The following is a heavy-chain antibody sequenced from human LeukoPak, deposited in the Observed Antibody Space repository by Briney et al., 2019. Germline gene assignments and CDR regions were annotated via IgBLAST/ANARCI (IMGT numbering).Heavy chain of an antibody. CDR2: ISWNSGSI. CDR3: AKDSSLSVAGLFDY. J-gene: IGHJ4*02. Sequence: GGSLRLSCAASGFTFADYAMHWVRQAPGKGLGWVSGISWNSGSIRYADSVKGRFTISRDNAKNSLYLQMNSLRAEDTALYYCAKDSSLSVAGLFDYWGQGTLVTVSS. V-gene: IGHV3-9*01. CDR1: GFTFADYA. D-gene: IGHD6-19*01.